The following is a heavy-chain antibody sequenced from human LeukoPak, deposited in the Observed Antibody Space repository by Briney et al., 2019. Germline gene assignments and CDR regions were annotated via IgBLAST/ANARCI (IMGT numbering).Heavy chain of an antibody. CDR3: ATAPVANWNDHYYYYGMDV. CDR1: GYTLTELS. D-gene: IGHD1-20*01. CDR2: FDPEDGET. V-gene: IGHV1-24*01. J-gene: IGHJ6*02. Sequence: ASVKVSCKVSGYTLTELSMHWVRQAPGKGLEWMGGFDPEDGETIYAQKFQGRVTMTEDTSTDTAYMELSSLRSEDTAVYYCATAPVANWNDHYYYYGMDVWGQGTTVTVSS.